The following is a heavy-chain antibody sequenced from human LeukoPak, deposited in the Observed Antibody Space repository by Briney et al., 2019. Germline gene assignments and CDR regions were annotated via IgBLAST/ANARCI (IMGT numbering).Heavy chain of an antibody. CDR1: GYTFTNYY. D-gene: IGHD5-12*01. CDR3: ARAGGGYDY. J-gene: IGHJ4*02. CDR2: INPCGDSI. V-gene: IGHV1-46*01. Sequence: ASAKVSCKASGYTFTNYYMHWVRQAPGQGLEWMAIINPCGDSIRYAQKFQGRVTMTRDTSTSTVYMELSSLRSEDTAVYYCARAGGGYDYWGQGTLVTVSS.